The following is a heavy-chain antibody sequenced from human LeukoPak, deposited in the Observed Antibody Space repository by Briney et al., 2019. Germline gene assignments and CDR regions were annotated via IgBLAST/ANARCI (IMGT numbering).Heavy chain of an antibody. CDR3: ATVDDSSALPSYYYYYYMDV. CDR1: GYTFTDYY. D-gene: IGHD3-22*01. CDR2: VDPEDGET. Sequence: ATVKISCKVSGYTFTDYYMHWVQQAPGKGLEWMGLVDPEDGETIYAEKFQGRVTITADTSTDTAYMELSSLRSEDTAVYYCATVDDSSALPSYYYYYYMDVWGKGTTVTVSS. J-gene: IGHJ6*03. V-gene: IGHV1-69-2*01.